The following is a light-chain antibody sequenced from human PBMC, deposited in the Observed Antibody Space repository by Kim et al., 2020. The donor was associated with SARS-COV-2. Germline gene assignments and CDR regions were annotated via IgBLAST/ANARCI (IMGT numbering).Light chain of an antibody. Sequence: VSVAPGKTARITCGGNNIGSKRVHWYQQKPGQAPVLVIYYDSDRPSGIPERFSGSNSGNTATLTISRVEAGDEADYYCQVWDSSSDHVVFGGGTQLTVL. CDR2: YDS. J-gene: IGLJ2*01. CDR1: NIGSKR. V-gene: IGLV3-21*04. CDR3: QVWDSSSDHVV.